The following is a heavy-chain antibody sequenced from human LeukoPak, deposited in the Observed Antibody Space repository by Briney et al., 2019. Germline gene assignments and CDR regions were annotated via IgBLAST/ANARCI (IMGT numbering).Heavy chain of an antibody. D-gene: IGHD6-13*01. Sequence: TLSPTCAVYGGSFSGYYSSWIRHPPGKGLEWIGEINHSGSTNYNPSLKSRVTISVDTSKNQFSLKLSSVTAADTAVYYCARLNSSSWSFYFDYWGQGTLVTVSS. V-gene: IGHV4-34*01. J-gene: IGHJ4*02. CDR3: ARLNSSSWSFYFDY. CDR2: INHSGST. CDR1: GGSFSGYY.